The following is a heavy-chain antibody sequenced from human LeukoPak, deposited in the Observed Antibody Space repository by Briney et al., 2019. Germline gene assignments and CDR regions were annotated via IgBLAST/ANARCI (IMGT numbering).Heavy chain of an antibody. V-gene: IGHV1-69*13. CDR1: GGTFSSYA. CDR3: ARGIRGVHLDHGYHYYMDV. J-gene: IGHJ6*03. CDR2: IIPIFGTA. Sequence: ATVKVSCKASGGTFSSYAISWVRQAPGQGLEWMGGIIPIFGTANYAQKFQGRVTITADESTSTAYMELSSLRSEDTAVYYCARGIRGVHLDHGYHYYMDVWGKGTTVTTSS. D-gene: IGHD3-10*01.